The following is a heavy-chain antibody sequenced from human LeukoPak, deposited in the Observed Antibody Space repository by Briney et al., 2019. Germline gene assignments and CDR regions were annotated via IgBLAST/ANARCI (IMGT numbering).Heavy chain of an antibody. CDR3: AKDLTDSGSGWFDP. CDR1: GFTFDDYA. Sequence: GGSLRLSCAGSGFTFDDYAMHWVRQAPGRGLEWVSLITGDGSTYYADSVKGRFTISRDNSKNSLYLQMNSLRAEDTALYYCAKDLTDSGSGWFDPWGQGTLVTVSS. CDR2: ITGDGST. V-gene: IGHV3-43*02. J-gene: IGHJ5*02. D-gene: IGHD3-10*01.